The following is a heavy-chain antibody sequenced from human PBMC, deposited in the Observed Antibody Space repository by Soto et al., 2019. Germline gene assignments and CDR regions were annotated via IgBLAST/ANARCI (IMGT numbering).Heavy chain of an antibody. CDR3: ARSLLTGYSNYFDY. CDR2: IYYSGST. CDR1: GGSISSGGYY. V-gene: IGHV4-31*03. D-gene: IGHD3-9*01. J-gene: IGHJ4*02. Sequence: QVQLQESGPGLVKPSQTQSITCTVSGGSISSGGYYWSWIRQHPGKGLEWIGYIYYSGSTYYNPSLKSRVTISVDTSKNQFSLKLSSVTAADTAVYYCARSLLTGYSNYFDYWGQGTLVTVSS.